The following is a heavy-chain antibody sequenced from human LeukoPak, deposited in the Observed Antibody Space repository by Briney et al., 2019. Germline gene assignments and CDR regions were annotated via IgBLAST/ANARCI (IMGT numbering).Heavy chain of an antibody. D-gene: IGHD3-10*01. J-gene: IGHJ4*02. V-gene: IGHV3-23*01. CDR1: GFTFSDYY. CDR2: ISGSGGST. CDR3: AKDSVVRGVISDY. Sequence: PGGSLRLSCAASGFTFSDYYMSWIRQAPGKGLEWVSAISGSGGSTYYADSVKGRFTISRDNSKNTLYLQMNSLRAEDTAVYYCAKDSVVRGVISDYWGQGTLVTVSS.